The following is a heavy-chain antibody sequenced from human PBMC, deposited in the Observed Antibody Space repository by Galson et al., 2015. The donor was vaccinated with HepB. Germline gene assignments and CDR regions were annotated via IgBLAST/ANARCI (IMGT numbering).Heavy chain of an antibody. V-gene: IGHV3-11*06. D-gene: IGHD2-2*01. J-gene: IGHJ4*02. Sequence: SLRLSCAASGFTFSDYYMSWIRQAPGKGLEWVSYISSSSSYTNYADSVKGRFTISRDNAKNSLYLQMNSLRAEDTAVYYCARDSPRSVVPAAPPDYWGQGTLVTVSS. CDR2: ISSSSSYT. CDR1: GFTFSDYY. CDR3: ARDSPRSVVPAAPPDY.